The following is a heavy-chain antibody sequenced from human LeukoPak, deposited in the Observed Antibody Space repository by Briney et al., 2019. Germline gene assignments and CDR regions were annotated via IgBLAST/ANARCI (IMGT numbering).Heavy chain of an antibody. V-gene: IGHV4-59*01. CDR1: GGSISSYY. Sequence: PSETLSLTCTVSGGSISSYYRSWIRQPPGKGLEWIGYIYYSGSTNYNPSLKSRVTISVDTSKNQFSLKLSSVTAADSAVYYCARVADSWFDPWGQGTLVTVSS. J-gene: IGHJ5*02. CDR2: IYYSGST. CDR3: ARVADSWFDP.